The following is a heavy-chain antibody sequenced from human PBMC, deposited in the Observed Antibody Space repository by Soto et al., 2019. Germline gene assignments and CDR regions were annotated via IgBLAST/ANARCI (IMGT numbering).Heavy chain of an antibody. J-gene: IGHJ6*02. D-gene: IGHD6-13*01. Sequence: GGSLRLSCAASGFTFSSYGMHWVRQAPGKGLEWVAVISYDGSNKYYADSVKGRFTISRGNSKNTLYLQMNSLRAKDTAVYYCAKLGYSSSWYLGMDVWGQGTTVTVSS. CDR2: ISYDGSNK. V-gene: IGHV3-30*18. CDR3: AKLGYSSSWYLGMDV. CDR1: GFTFSSYG.